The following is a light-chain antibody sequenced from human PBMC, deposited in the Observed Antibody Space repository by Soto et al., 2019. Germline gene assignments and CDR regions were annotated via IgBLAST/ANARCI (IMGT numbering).Light chain of an antibody. Sequence: EIVMTQSPANLSMSPGERATLSCRASQSVSSNLAWYQQKPGQAPRLLIYGASTRATGIPAGFSGSGSGTGFTLTFSSLQSEDFAIYCCQQYNDWPPTVGQGTKVDIK. V-gene: IGKV3-15*01. CDR3: QQYNDWPPT. CDR2: GAS. CDR1: QSVSSN. J-gene: IGKJ1*01.